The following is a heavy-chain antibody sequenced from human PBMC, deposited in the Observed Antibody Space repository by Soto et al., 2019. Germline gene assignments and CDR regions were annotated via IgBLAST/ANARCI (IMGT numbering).Heavy chain of an antibody. Sequence: QVQLVESGGGVVQPGRSLRLSCAASGFTFSSYGMHWVRQAPGKGLEWVAVISYDGSNKYYADSVKGRFTISRDNSKNTLYLQMNSLRAEDTAVYYCAKDRGDINGMDVWGQGTTVTVSS. V-gene: IGHV3-30*18. CDR2: ISYDGSNK. CDR1: GFTFSSYG. CDR3: AKDRGDINGMDV. D-gene: IGHD5-12*01. J-gene: IGHJ6*02.